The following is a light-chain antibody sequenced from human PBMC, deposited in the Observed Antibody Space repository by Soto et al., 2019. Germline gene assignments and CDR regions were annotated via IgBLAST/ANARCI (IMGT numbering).Light chain of an antibody. CDR1: QSFNNY. CDR2: DTS. V-gene: IGKV3-11*01. CDR3: QHYNSYSEA. J-gene: IGKJ1*01. Sequence: EIVLTQSPATLSLSPGERATLSCRASQSFNNYLAWYQQKPGQAPRLLIYDTSDRATGIPARFSGSGSGTDFTLTISSLQPDDFATYYCQHYNSYSEAFGQGTKVDIK.